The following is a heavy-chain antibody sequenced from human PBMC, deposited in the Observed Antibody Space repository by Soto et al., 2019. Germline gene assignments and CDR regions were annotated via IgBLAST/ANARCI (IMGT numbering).Heavy chain of an antibody. J-gene: IGHJ5*02. D-gene: IGHD4-17*01. CDR1: GGSMSKFY. V-gene: IGHV4-4*07. CDR3: VRDGSKTLRDCFNP. CDR2: VYATGTS. Sequence: SETLSLTCSVSGGSMSKFYWSWIRKTAGKGLEWMGRVYATGTSDYNPSLRSRIAMSVDISKKTFSLRLRSVTAADTGVYYCVRDGSKTLRDCFNPWGQGILVTVSS.